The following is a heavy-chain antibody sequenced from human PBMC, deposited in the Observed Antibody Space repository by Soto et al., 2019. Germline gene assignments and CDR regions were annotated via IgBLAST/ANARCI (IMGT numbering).Heavy chain of an antibody. J-gene: IGHJ4*02. CDR1: GYSISSNYY. CDR2: IYQSGST. Sequence: SETLSLTCAVSGYSISSNYYWGWIRQPPGKGLEWIGSIYQSGSTYYNPSLKSRVTISVDTSKNQLSLKLSSVTAADTAVYYCARDRNPSSGYYYFDYWGQGTLVTVSS. D-gene: IGHD3-22*01. V-gene: IGHV4-38-2*02. CDR3: ARDRNPSSGYYYFDY.